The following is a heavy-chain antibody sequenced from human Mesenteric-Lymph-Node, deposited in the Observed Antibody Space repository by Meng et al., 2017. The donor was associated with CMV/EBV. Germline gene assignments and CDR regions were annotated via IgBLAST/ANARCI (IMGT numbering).Heavy chain of an antibody. J-gene: IGHJ3*01. CDR3: ARNCSTSICHGAFDL. CDR2: ISGYNDDS. CDR1: GYTFINYG. V-gene: IGHV1-18*01. D-gene: IGHD2-2*01. Sequence: SGYTFINYGITWVRQAPGQGLEWMGWISGYNDDSNYERKFQDRLTLTSDTLATTAYMELTSLSSDDTAVYFCARNCSTSICHGAFDLWGQGTPVTVSS.